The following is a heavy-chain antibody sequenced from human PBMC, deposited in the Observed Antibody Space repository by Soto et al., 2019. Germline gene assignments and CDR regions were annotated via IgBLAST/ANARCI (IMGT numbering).Heavy chain of an antibody. D-gene: IGHD3-10*01. Sequence: QVQLVESGGGVVQPGRSLRLSCAASGFTFSNSGMHWVRQAPGKGLEWVAVISSDGNTQFYADSVKGRFSISRDNYKNRPYLAMNSVRADDAAVYYCAGQIASGHWGQGTLVTVSS. V-gene: IGHV3-30*03. CDR3: AGQIASGH. CDR1: GFTFSNSG. J-gene: IGHJ4*02. CDR2: ISSDGNTQ.